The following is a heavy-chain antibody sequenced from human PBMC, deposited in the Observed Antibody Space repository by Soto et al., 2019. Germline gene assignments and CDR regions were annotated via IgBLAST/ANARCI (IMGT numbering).Heavy chain of an antibody. CDR3: ASGGWGSSWYEGGSRIDY. J-gene: IGHJ4*02. CDR2: TGAAGDT. CDR1: GFTFSNYD. D-gene: IGHD6-13*01. Sequence: EVQLVESGGGLVQPGGSLRLSCAASGFTFSNYDMHWVRQVTGKGLEWVSATGAAGDTYYPDSVKGRFTISRENAKNSLYLHMNGLRAEDTAVYYCASGGWGSSWYEGGSRIDYWGQGALVSVSS. V-gene: IGHV3-13*01.